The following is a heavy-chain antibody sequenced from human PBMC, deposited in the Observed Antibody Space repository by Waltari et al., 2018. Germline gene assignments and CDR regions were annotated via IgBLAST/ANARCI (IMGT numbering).Heavy chain of an antibody. Sequence: EVQLLQSGTELKKPGGTVKISCQVSGYRFTDYYLHWVQQAPGKGPQRMGVVDPEDGETINAERFQGRVTITADTPTQTAFMELSSLTSDDTAVYYCVTALGDRSSASRPFDVWGLGTLITVSS. D-gene: IGHD3-10*01. CDR3: VTALGDRSSASRPFDV. V-gene: IGHV1-69-2*01. CDR2: VDPEDGET. CDR1: GYRFTDYY. J-gene: IGHJ3*01.